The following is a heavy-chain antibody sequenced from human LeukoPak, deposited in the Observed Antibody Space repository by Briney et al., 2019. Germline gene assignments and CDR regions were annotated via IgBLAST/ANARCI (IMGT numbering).Heavy chain of an antibody. CDR2: IDAGNGNS. D-gene: IGHD2-2*01. Sequence: ASVKVSCKASGYTFSDYAIHWVGQAPGERIEWMGWIDAGNGNSRYSQKCQGRVTITRDTSTSTAYIGLRSLRAEDTGMHYCARGSTSDWPLDHWGQETLVTISS. V-gene: IGHV1-3*01. CDR3: ARGSTSDWPLDH. J-gene: IGHJ5*02. CDR1: GYTFSDYA.